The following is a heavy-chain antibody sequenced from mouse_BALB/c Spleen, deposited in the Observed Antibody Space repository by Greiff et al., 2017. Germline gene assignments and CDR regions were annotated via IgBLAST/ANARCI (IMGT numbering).Heavy chain of an antibody. V-gene: IGHV5-6*02. J-gene: IGHJ3*01. CDR2: ISSGGSYT. D-gene: IGHD1-2*01. Sequence: DVKLVESGGDLVKPGGSLKLSCAASGFTFSSYGMSWVRQTPDKRLEWVATISSGGSYTYYPDSVKGRFTISRDNAKNTLYLQMSSLKSEDTAMYYCARGILRLLPGFAYWGQGTLVTVSA. CDR1: GFTFSSYG. CDR3: ARGILRLLPGFAY.